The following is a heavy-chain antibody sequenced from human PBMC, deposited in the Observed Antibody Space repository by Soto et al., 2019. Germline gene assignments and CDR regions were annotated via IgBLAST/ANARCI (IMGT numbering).Heavy chain of an antibody. CDR3: AKVDTLILVVSDAFDI. Sequence: QVQLVESGGGVVQPGRSLRLSCAASGFTFSKCGMHWVRQAPGKGLEWVAVIAYDGSNEYYADSVKGRFTISRDNTNNALYLQMNSLRDEDTAVYYCAKVDTLILVVSDAFDIWGQGTMVTFSS. V-gene: IGHV3-30*18. CDR2: IAYDGSNE. J-gene: IGHJ3*02. CDR1: GFTFSKCG. D-gene: IGHD3-22*01.